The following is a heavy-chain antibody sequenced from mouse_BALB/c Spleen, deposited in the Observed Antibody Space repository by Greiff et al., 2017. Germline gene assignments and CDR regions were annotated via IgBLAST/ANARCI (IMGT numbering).Heavy chain of an antibody. Sequence: QVQLQQSGPGLVQPSQSLSITCTVSGFSLTSYGVHWVRQSPGKGLEWLGVIWSGGSTDYNAAFISRLSISKDNSKSQVFFKMNSLQANDTAIYYCARSYYDYDGDYYAMDYWGQGTSVTVSS. CDR2: IWSGGST. CDR3: ARSYYDYDGDYYAMDY. CDR1: GFSLTSYG. V-gene: IGHV2-2*02. D-gene: IGHD2-4*01. J-gene: IGHJ4*01.